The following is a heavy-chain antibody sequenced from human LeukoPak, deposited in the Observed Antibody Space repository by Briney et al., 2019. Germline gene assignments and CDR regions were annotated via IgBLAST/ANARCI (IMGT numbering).Heavy chain of an antibody. J-gene: IGHJ3*02. CDR1: GFTFDDYT. CDR3: AKGGDTVTPFGDAFDI. Sequence: GGSLRLSCAASGFTFDDYTMHWVRQAPGKGLEWVSLISWDGGSTYYADSVKGRFTISRDNSKNSLYLQMNSLRTEDTALYYCAKGGDTVTPFGDAFDIWGQGTMVTVSS. V-gene: IGHV3-43*01. CDR2: ISWDGGST. D-gene: IGHD4-17*01.